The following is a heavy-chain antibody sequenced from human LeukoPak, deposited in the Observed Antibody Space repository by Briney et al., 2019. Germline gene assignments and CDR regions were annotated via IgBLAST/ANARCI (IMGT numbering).Heavy chain of an antibody. D-gene: IGHD3-9*01. CDR2: ITGSDGSS. V-gene: IGHV3-23*01. J-gene: IGHJ4*02. CDR3: AKWGDYDILTGYYVPDY. Sequence: PGTSLRLSCVASGFTFTNYAMSWVRQAPGKRLEWVSAITGSDGSSYYADSVKGRFTISRDNSKNTLYLQVNSLRAEDTAVYYCAKWGDYDILTGYYVPDYWGQGTLVTVSS. CDR1: GFTFTNYA.